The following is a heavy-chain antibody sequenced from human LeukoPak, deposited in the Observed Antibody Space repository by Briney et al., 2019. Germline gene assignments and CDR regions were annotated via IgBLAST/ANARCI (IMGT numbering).Heavy chain of an antibody. CDR3: AKEEYYYDSSGYLFDY. CDR2: ISGSGGST. Sequence: GGSLRLSCAASGFTFSSYAMSWVRQAPGKGLEWVSAISGSGGSTYYADSVKGRFTISRDNSKNTLYLQMNSLRAEDTAVYYCAKEEYYYDSSGYLFDYWGQGTLVTVSS. V-gene: IGHV3-23*01. CDR1: GFTFSSYA. D-gene: IGHD3-22*01. J-gene: IGHJ4*02.